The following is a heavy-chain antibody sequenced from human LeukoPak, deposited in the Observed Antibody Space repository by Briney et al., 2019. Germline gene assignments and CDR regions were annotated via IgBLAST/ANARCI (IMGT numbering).Heavy chain of an antibody. CDR1: GGSTCRGGYY. J-gene: IGHJ4*02. CDR2: IYYSGST. Sequence: TSETLSLTCTVSGGSTCRGGYYWSWIRQHPGKGLEWIGYIYYSGSTYYNPSLKSRVTISVDTSKNQFSLKLSSVTAADTAVYYCASSGASGYYTSHYFDYWGQGTLVPVSS. CDR3: ASSGASGYYTSHYFDY. V-gene: IGHV4-31*03. D-gene: IGHD3-3*01.